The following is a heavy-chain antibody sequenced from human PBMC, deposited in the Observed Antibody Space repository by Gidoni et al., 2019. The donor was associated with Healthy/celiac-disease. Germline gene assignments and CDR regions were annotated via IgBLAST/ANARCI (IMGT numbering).Heavy chain of an antibody. CDR3: ARQAGGDGDYYWGI. CDR2: IYHSGST. V-gene: IGHV4-38-2*01. J-gene: IGHJ4*02. D-gene: IGHD4-17*01. CDR1: GYSISSGYY. Sequence: QVQLQESGPGLVKPSETLSLTCAVSGYSISSGYYWGWIRQPPGKGLEWIGSIYHSGSTYYNPSIKSRVTISVDTSKNQFSLKLSSVTAADTAVYYCARQAGGDGDYYWGIWGQGTLVTVSS.